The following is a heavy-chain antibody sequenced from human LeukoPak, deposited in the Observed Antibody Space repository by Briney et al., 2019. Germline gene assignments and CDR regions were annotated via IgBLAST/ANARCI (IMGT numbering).Heavy chain of an antibody. Sequence: PSETLSLTCTVSGGSISSYYWSWIRQPPGKGLEWIGYIYYSGSTNYNPSLKSRVTISVDTSKNQFSLKLNSVTAADTAVYYCARAAMVRGVTGWFDPWGQGTLVTVSS. V-gene: IGHV4-59*01. CDR1: GGSISSYY. J-gene: IGHJ5*02. D-gene: IGHD3-10*01. CDR2: IYYSGST. CDR3: ARAAMVRGVTGWFDP.